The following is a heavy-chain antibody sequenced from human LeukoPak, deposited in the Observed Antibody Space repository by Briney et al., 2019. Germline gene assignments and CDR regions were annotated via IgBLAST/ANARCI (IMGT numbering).Heavy chain of an antibody. CDR2: IKSRADGGTT. D-gene: IGHD3-10*01. V-gene: IGHV3-15*01. J-gene: IGHJ4*02. CDR1: GFTFSNAW. CDR3: TTIWLHAHPIFDY. Sequence: GGSLRLSCAASGFTFSNAWMTWVRQTPGKGLEWVGRIKSRADGGTTDYAAPVKGRFTISRDDSKNTLYLQMNSLKTEDTGVYYCTTIWLHAHPIFDYWGQGTLVTASS.